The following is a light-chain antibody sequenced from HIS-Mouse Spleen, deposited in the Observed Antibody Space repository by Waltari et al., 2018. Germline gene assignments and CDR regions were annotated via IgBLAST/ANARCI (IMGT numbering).Light chain of an antibody. CDR2: AAS. V-gene: IGKV1-39*01. J-gene: IGKJ1*01. Sequence: DIQMTQSPSSLSASGGDRVTITYRASQSSRSYLNGYQQKAGKAPKLLIYAASSLQSGVPSRFSGSGSGTDFTLTISSLQPEDFATYYCQQSYSTPWTFGQGTKVEIK. CDR1: QSSRSY. CDR3: QQSYSTPWT.